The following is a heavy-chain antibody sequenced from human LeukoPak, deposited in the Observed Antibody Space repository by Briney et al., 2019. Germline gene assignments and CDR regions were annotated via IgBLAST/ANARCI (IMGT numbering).Heavy chain of an antibody. CDR1: GYTFTGYY. V-gene: IGHV1-2*02. CDR3: ARVSERAVAGRAIDY. Sequence: ASVKVSCKASGYTFTGYYMHWVRQAPGQGLEWMGWINPNSGGTNYAQKFQGRVTMTRDTSISTAYMELSRLRSDDTAVYYCARVSERAVAGRAIDYWGQGTLVTVSS. J-gene: IGHJ4*02. D-gene: IGHD6-19*01. CDR2: INPNSGGT.